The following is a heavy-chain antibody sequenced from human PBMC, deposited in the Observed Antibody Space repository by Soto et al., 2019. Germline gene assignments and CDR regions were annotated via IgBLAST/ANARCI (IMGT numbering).Heavy chain of an antibody. CDR3: GREDDYNYRYFNYGVDV. CDR2: ISFDGDKK. CDR1: GFTFTNYA. V-gene: IGHV3-30-3*01. D-gene: IGHD5-12*01. J-gene: IGHJ6*02. Sequence: PGGSLRLSCAASGFTFTNYAFHWVRQAPGKGLEWLAVISFDGDKKYYADSVKGRFIISRDNFKSTLYLQMNSLRGEDAALYFCGREDDYNYRYFNYGVDVWGQGNTVTVSS.